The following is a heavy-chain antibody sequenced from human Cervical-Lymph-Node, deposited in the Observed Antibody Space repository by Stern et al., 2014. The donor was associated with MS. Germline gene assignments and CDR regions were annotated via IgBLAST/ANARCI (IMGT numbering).Heavy chain of an antibody. J-gene: IGHJ4*02. D-gene: IGHD5-18*01. CDR1: GGSIRSSTYY. Sequence: QVQLQESGPGLVKPSETLSLTCTVSGGSIRSSTYYWSWIRQPPGKGLEWIGSIYYSGRTYYNPSLKSRVTISVDTSKNQFSPILNSVTAADTAVYYCARRLKRYYFFDYWGQGSLVTVSS. V-gene: IGHV4-39*01. CDR2: IYYSGRT. CDR3: ARRLKRYYFFDY.